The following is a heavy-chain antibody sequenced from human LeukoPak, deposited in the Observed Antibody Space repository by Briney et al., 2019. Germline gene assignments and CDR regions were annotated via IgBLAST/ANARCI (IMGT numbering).Heavy chain of an antibody. CDR2: IKEDESEI. Sequence: PGGSLRLSCAASGFSFRSSWMTWVHQAPGKGLEWVANIKEDESEIYYVDSVKGRFTASRDNAKNSLYLQMNSLRAEDTAVYYCARILTYSYGLDYWGQGILVTVSS. CDR3: ARILTYSYGLDY. D-gene: IGHD5-18*01. CDR1: GFSFRSSW. J-gene: IGHJ4*02. V-gene: IGHV3-7*01.